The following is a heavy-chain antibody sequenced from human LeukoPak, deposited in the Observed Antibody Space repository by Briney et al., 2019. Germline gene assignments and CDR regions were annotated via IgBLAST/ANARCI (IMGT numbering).Heavy chain of an antibody. V-gene: IGHV4-61*02. J-gene: IGHJ4*02. D-gene: IGHD3-10*01. CDR1: GGSISSGSYY. CDR2: IYTSGST. Sequence: SETLSLTCTVSGGSISSGSYYWSWIRQPAGKGLEWIGRIYTSGSTNYNPSLKSRVTISVDTSKNQFSLKLSSVTAADTAVYYCARMARSGGYYFDYWGQGTLVTVSS. CDR3: ARMARSGGYYFDY.